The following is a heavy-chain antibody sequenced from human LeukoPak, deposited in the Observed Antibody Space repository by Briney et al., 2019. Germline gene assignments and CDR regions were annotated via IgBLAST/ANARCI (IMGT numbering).Heavy chain of an antibody. CDR2: IIPIFGAA. CDR1: GGTFSSYA. J-gene: IGHJ4*02. CDR3: AREDDSSGYFGLDY. Sequence: SVKVSCKASGGTFSSYAISWVRQAPGQGLEWMGGIIPIFGAANYAQKFQGRVTITTDESTSTAYMELSSLRSEDTAVYYCAREDDSSGYFGLDYWGQGTLVTVSS. D-gene: IGHD3-22*01. V-gene: IGHV1-69*05.